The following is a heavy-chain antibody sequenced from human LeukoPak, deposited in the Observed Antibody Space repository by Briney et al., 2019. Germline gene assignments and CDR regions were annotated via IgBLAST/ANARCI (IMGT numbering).Heavy chain of an antibody. CDR2: IIPIFGTA. CDR1: GGTFSSYA. CDR3: ARYYYDTSSSDY. V-gene: IGHV1-69*13. Sequence: SVKVSCKASGGTFSSYAISWVRQAPGQGLEWMGGIIPIFGTANYAQKFQGRVTITADESTSTAYMELSRLRSDDTAVYYCARYYYDTSSSDYWGQGTLVTVSS. J-gene: IGHJ4*02. D-gene: IGHD3-22*01.